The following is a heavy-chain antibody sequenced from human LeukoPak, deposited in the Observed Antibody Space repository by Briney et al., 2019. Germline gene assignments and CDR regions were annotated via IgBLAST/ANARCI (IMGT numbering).Heavy chain of an antibody. D-gene: IGHD5-24*01. J-gene: IGHJ4*02. CDR1: GGSFSGYY. V-gene: IGHV4-34*01. Sequence: PSETLSLTCAVYGGSFSGYYWSWIRQPPGKGLEWIGEINHSGSTNYNPSLKSRVTISVDTSKNQFSLKLSSVTAADTAVYYCARDEDGYNTFDYWGQGTLVTVSS. CDR3: ARDEDGYNTFDY. CDR2: INHSGST.